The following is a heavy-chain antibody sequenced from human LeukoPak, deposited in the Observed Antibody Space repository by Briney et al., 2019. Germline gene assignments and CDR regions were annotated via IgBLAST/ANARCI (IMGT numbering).Heavy chain of an antibody. V-gene: IGHV5-51*01. D-gene: IGHD2-15*01. J-gene: IGHJ4*02. Sequence: GESLKISCRGSGYSFTTYWIGWGRQMPGKGLEWMGIIYPGDSDTRYSPSFQGQVTMSADKSINTAYLQWSSLKASDTAMYYCARRQGCSSSSCPPDSWGQGTLVTVSS. CDR1: GYSFTTYW. CDR3: ARRQGCSSSSCPPDS. CDR2: IYPGDSDT.